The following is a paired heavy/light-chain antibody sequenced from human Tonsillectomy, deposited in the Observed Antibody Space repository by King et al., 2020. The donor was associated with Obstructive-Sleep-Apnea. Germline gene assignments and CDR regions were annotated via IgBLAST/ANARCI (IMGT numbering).Light chain of an antibody. CDR2: DVS. CDR1: SSDVGGYNY. CDR3: ISYTNTNTLLWV. J-gene: IGLJ3*02. Sequence: QSALTQPASVSGSPGQSITISCTGTSSDVGGYNYVSWYQQHPGKAPKLMIYDVSNRPSGVSNRFSGSKSGNTASLTISGLQAEDEADYYCISYTNTNTLLWVFGGGTRLTVL. V-gene: IGLV2-14*01.
Heavy chain of an antibody. D-gene: IGHD3-22*01. CDR1: GDSISSHT. CDR2: IYNSGST. Sequence: QVQLQESGPRLVKPSETLSLTCTVSGDSISSHTWSWFRQPPGKGLEWIGYIYNSGSTNYNPSLKSRVTISVDTSKNQFSLRLSSVTAADTAVYYCARHGNYYDGTGYYLYFWGQGTLVTVSS. V-gene: IGHV4-59*08. CDR3: ARHGNYYDGTGYYLYF. J-gene: IGHJ4*02.